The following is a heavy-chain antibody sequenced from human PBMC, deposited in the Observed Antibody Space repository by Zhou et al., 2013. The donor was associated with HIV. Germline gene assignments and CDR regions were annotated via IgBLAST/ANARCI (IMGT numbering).Heavy chain of an antibody. J-gene: IGHJ4*02. D-gene: IGHD3-9*01. V-gene: IGHV1-18*01. CDR1: GYTITNYG. CDR2: INSYGNNI. Sequence: QVQLVQSGAEVKQPGTSVKVSCKASGYTITNYGITWVRQAPGQGLEWLAWINSYGNNIDYAQKVQGRVTLTTDTSTSTAYMELRSLTSDDTAVYYCARGRYGDYWGQGTLVTVSS. CDR3: ARGRYGDY.